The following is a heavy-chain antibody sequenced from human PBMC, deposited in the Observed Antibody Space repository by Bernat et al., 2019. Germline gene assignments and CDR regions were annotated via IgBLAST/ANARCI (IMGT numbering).Heavy chain of an antibody. Sequence: QVQLVQSGAEVKKPGASVKVSCKASGYTFTSYAMHWVRQAPGQRLEWMGWIIPIFGTANYAQKFQGRVTITADESTSTAYMELSSLRSEDTAVYYCARPVNWNDYYYYGMDVWGQGTTVTVSS. CDR1: GYTFTSYA. D-gene: IGHD1-1*01. CDR3: ARPVNWNDYYYYGMDV. V-gene: IGHV1-69*13. CDR2: IIPIFGTA. J-gene: IGHJ6*02.